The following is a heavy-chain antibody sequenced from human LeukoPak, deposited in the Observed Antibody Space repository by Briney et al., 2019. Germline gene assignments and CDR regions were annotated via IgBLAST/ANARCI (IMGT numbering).Heavy chain of an antibody. Sequence: SETLSLTCTVSGGSISSYYWSWIRQPAGKGLEWIGHIYTSGSTNYTPSLKSRVTMSVDTSKNQFSLKLSSVTAADTAVYYCARTPGGYCSSTSCYAFDIWGQGTMVTVSS. CDR1: GGSISSYY. V-gene: IGHV4-4*07. J-gene: IGHJ3*02. CDR3: ARTPGGYCSSTSCYAFDI. CDR2: IYTSGST. D-gene: IGHD2-2*01.